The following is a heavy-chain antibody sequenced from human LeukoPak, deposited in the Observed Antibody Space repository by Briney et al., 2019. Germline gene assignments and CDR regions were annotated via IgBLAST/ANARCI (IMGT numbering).Heavy chain of an antibody. CDR1: GGSFSGYY. CDR3: ARDPLRSGNY. V-gene: IGHV4-34*01. Sequence: PSETLSLTCAVYGGSFSGYYWSWIRQPPGKGLEWIGSIYYSGNTYYNASLKSQVSISIDTSKNQFSLKLSSVTAADTAVYYCARDPLRSGNYWGQGTLVTVSS. J-gene: IGHJ4*02. D-gene: IGHD3-3*01. CDR2: IYYSGNT.